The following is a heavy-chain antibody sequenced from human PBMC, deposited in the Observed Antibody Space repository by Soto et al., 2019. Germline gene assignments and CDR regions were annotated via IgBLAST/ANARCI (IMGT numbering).Heavy chain of an antibody. CDR3: ARNPAYCGDDCSLPPDY. Sequence: ASVKVSCKASGYTFTSYCISWVRQAPGQGLEWMGWISAYNGNTNYAQKLQGRVTMTTDTSTSTAYMELRSLRSDDTAVYYCARNPAYCGDDCSLPPDYWGQGTLVTVSS. CDR2: ISAYNGNT. J-gene: IGHJ4*02. D-gene: IGHD2-21*02. CDR1: GYTFTSYC. V-gene: IGHV1-18*01.